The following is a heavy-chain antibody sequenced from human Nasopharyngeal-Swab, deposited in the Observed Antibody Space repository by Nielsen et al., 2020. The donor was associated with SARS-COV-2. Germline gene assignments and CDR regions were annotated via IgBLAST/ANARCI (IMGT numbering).Heavy chain of an antibody. CDR3: ARGAVWNYFDY. J-gene: IGHJ4*02. CDR2: IDPSDSYT. Sequence: GESLKISCKGSGYNFPSYWISWMRQMPGKGLEWMGRIDPSDSYTNYSPSFQGHVTISADKSISTAYLQWSSLKASDTAMYYCARGAVWNYFDYWGQGTLVTVSS. CDR1: GYNFPSYW. V-gene: IGHV5-10-1*01. D-gene: IGHD1-1*01.